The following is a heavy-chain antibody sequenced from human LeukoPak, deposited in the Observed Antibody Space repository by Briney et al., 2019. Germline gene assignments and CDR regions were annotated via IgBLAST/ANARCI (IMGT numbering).Heavy chain of an antibody. CDR1: GFTFSSYA. J-gene: IGHJ4*02. D-gene: IGHD6-19*01. V-gene: IGHV3-23*01. CDR2: VSGGGGTT. CDR3: AKEGAERAAVAHPVDY. Sequence: GGSLRLSCAASGFTFSSYAMSWGRQAPGKGLEWVSTVSGGGGTTYYADSVKGRFTISRDNSKNTLYLQMNSLSTEDTAVYYCAKEGAERAAVAHPVDYWGQGTLVTVSS.